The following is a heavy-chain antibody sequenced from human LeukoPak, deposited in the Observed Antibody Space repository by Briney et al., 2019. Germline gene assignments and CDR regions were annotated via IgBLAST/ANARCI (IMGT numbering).Heavy chain of an antibody. D-gene: IGHD3-22*01. Sequence: RSGGSLRLSCAASGFTFSSYGMHWVRQAPGKGLEWVAVISYDGSNKYYADSVKGRFTISRDNSKNTLYLQMNSLRAEDTAVYYCAKDGYYDDSRAYCYYGMDVWGQGTTVTVSS. V-gene: IGHV3-30*18. J-gene: IGHJ6*02. CDR2: ISYDGSNK. CDR1: GFTFSSYG. CDR3: AKDGYYDDSRAYCYYGMDV.